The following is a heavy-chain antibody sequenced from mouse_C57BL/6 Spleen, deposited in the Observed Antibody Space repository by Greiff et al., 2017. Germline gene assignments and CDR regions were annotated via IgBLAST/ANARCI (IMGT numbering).Heavy chain of an antibody. CDR1: GYAFTNYL. CDR2: INPGSGGT. V-gene: IGHV1-54*01. D-gene: IGHD2-4*01. J-gene: IGHJ4*01. Sequence: QVHVKQSGAELVRPGTSVKVSCKASGYAFTNYLIEWVKQRPGQGLEWIGVINPGSGGTNYNEKFKGKATLTADKSSSTAYMQLRSLTSQDSAVYFCARGGDYLYAMDYWGQGTSVTVSS. CDR3: ARGGDYLYAMDY.